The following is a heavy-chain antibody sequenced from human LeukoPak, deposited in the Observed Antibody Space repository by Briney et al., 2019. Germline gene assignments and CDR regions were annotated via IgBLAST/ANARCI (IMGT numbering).Heavy chain of an antibody. CDR3: ARGPNYGDRVDYIDY. J-gene: IGHJ4*02. CDR2: IKQDGSEK. Sequence: GSLRLSCAASGFIFRNHWMSWVRQAPGRGLEWVAHIKQDGSEKHYVDSVEGRFALSRDDAKNSLYLQMNSPRVDDSAVYYCARGPNYGDRVDYIDYWGQGTLVTVSS. D-gene: IGHD4-17*01. CDR1: GFIFRNHW. V-gene: IGHV3-7*01.